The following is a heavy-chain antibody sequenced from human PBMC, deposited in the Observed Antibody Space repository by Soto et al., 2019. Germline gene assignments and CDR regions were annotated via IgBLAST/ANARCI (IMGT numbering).Heavy chain of an antibody. CDR2: IYHSGST. Sequence: QLQLQESGSGLVKPSQTLSLTCAVSGGSISSGGYSWSWIRQPPGKGLEWIGYIYHSGSTYYNPSLKSRVSISVDRSKNQFSLKLSSVTAADTAVYYCARVNESYYYYCGMDVWGQGTTVTVSS. D-gene: IGHD1-1*01. CDR3: ARVNESYYYYCGMDV. V-gene: IGHV4-30-2*01. J-gene: IGHJ6*02. CDR1: GGSISSGGYS.